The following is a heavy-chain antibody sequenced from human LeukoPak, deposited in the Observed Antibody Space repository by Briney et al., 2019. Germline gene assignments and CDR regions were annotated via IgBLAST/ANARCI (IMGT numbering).Heavy chain of an antibody. V-gene: IGHV3-53*01. D-gene: IGHD6-13*01. J-gene: IGHJ4*02. CDR2: IYSGGST. CDR3: AKDGSSSWYKEGYFDY. CDR1: GFTVSSNY. Sequence: HTGGSLRLSCAASGFTVSSNYMSWVRQAPGKGLEWVSVIYSGGSTYYADSVKGRFTISRDNSKNTLYLQMNSLRAEDTAVYYCAKDGSSSWYKEGYFDYWGQGTLVTVSS.